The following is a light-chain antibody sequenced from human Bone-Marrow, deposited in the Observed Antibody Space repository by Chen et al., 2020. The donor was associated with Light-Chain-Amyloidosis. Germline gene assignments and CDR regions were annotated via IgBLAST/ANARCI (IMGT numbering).Light chain of an antibody. J-gene: IGLJ1*01. Sequence: QSALTQPASVSGSPGQSITISSTGTSSDVGGGNHVSWYQQHPDKAPKLMIYEVTNRPSWVPDRCSGSKSDNTASLTISGLQTEDEADYFCSSYTITNTLVFGSGTRVTVL. V-gene: IGLV2-14*01. CDR1: SSDVGGGNH. CDR2: EVT. CDR3: SSYTITNTLV.